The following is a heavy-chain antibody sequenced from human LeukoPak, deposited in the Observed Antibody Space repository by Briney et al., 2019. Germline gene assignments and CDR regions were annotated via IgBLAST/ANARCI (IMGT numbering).Heavy chain of an antibody. CDR1: GFTFSSYL. CDR2: IKQDGSEK. CDR3: AREKEVKGVIRNGGDYYFDY. V-gene: IGHV3-7*01. Sequence: GGSLRLSCAASGFTFSSYLMSWVRQAPGKGLEWVANIKQDGSEKYYVDSVKGRFTISRDNAKNSLYLQMNSLRAEDTAVYYCAREKEVKGVIRNGGDYYFDYWGQGTLVTVSS. J-gene: IGHJ4*02. D-gene: IGHD3-22*01.